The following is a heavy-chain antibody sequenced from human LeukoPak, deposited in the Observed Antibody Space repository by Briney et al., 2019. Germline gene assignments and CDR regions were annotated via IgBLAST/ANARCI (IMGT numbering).Heavy chain of an antibody. CDR1: GYTFTSYY. V-gene: IGHV1-46*01. CDR3: ASPAAAGTELDYYYGMDV. J-gene: IGHJ6*02. Sequence: ASVQVSCQASGYTFTSYYMHWVRQAPEQGLEWMGIINPSGGSTSYAQKFQGRVTMTRDTSTSTVYMELSSLRSEDTAVYYCASPAAAGTELDYYYGMDVRGQGTTVTVSS. D-gene: IGHD6-13*01. CDR2: INPSGGST.